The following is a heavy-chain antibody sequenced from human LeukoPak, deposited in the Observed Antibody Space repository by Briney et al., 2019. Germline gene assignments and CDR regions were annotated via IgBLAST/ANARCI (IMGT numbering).Heavy chain of an antibody. Sequence: VASVKVSCKASGGTFSSYAISWVRQAPGQGLEWMGRIIPIFGTANYAQKFQGRVTITTDESTRTAYMGLSSLRSEDTAVYYCARAHRDCTNGVCSDIDYWGQGTLVTVSS. V-gene: IGHV1-69*05. J-gene: IGHJ4*02. D-gene: IGHD2-8*01. CDR3: ARAHRDCTNGVCSDIDY. CDR1: GGTFSSYA. CDR2: IIPIFGTA.